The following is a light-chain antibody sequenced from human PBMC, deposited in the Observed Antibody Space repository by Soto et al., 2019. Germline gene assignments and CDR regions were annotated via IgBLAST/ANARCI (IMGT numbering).Light chain of an antibody. Sequence: DIQMTQSPSTLSASVGDRVTITCRASQGIISWLAWYQQKPGKAPKLLIYKASSLESGVPSRFSGSGSGTEFTLTISSLQPDDFATYYCQQYNSYPWTFGQGTKVEIK. CDR2: KAS. V-gene: IGKV1-5*03. J-gene: IGKJ1*01. CDR3: QQYNSYPWT. CDR1: QGIISW.